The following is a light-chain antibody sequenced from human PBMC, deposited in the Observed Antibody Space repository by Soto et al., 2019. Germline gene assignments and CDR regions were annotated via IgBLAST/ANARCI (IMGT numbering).Light chain of an antibody. CDR3: QQTLSFPPT. Sequence: DIQMTQSPSSVSASVGDRVPITCRARQAIDSWLAWYQQKPGEAPKLLIFTGSLLHSGVPPRFSGSGSGTDFTLTISSLQPEDFATYYCQQTLSFPPTFGQGTKV. V-gene: IGKV1-12*01. CDR1: QAIDSW. CDR2: TGS. J-gene: IGKJ1*01.